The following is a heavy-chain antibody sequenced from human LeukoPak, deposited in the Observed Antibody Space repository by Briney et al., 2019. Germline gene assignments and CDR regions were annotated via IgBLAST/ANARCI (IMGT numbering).Heavy chain of an antibody. CDR2: ISSSSSYI. D-gene: IGHD5-24*01. V-gene: IGHV3-21*01. CDR3: ARDLSGTKAEMATIVYYFDY. J-gene: IGHJ4*02. Sequence: GGSLRLSCAASGFTFSSYSMNWVRQAPGKGLEWVSSISSSSSYIYYADSVKGRFTISRDNAKNSLYLQMNSLRAEDTAVYYCARDLSGTKAEMATIVYYFDYWGQGTLVTVSS. CDR1: GFTFSSYS.